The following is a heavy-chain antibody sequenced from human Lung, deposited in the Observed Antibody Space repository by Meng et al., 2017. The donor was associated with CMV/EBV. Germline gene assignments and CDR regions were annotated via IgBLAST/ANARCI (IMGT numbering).Heavy chain of an antibody. CDR2: IIPILGIA. CDR3: ARSEDVDITIFGVVIMDAFDI. D-gene: IGHD3-3*01. J-gene: IGHJ3*02. V-gene: IGHV1-69*10. CDR1: GGTFSSYA. Sequence: XVXVSXXASGGTFSSYAISWVRQAPGQGLEWMGGIIPILGIANYAQKFQGRVTITADKSTSTAYMELSSLRSEDTAVYYCARSEDVDITIFGVVIMDAFDIWGQGXMVTVSS.